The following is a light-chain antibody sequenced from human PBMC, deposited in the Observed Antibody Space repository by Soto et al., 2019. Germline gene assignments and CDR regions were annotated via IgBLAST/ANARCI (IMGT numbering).Light chain of an antibody. CDR2: GNT. CDR1: SSNIGAGYD. Sequence: QAVVTQPPSVSGAPGQRVTISCTGSSSNIGAGYDVQWYQQLPGAAPRLLIFGNTNRPSGVPDRFSGSRSGTSASLAISGLQAEDEAAYYCQSYDISLSVSVVFGGGTQLTVL. CDR3: QSYDISLSVSVV. V-gene: IGLV1-40*01. J-gene: IGLJ2*01.